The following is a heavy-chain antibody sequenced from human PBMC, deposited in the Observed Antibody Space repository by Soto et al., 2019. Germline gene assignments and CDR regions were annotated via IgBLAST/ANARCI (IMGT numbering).Heavy chain of an antibody. Sequence: SSETLSLTCAVYGGSFSGYYWSWIRQPPGKGLEWIGEINHSGSTNYNPSLKSRVTISVDTSKNQFSLKLSSVTAADTAVYYCARGWATINIPVADAFDIWGQGTMVTVS. CDR3: ARGWATINIPVADAFDI. CDR1: GGSFSGYY. J-gene: IGHJ3*02. CDR2: INHSGST. V-gene: IGHV4-34*01. D-gene: IGHD2-2*02.